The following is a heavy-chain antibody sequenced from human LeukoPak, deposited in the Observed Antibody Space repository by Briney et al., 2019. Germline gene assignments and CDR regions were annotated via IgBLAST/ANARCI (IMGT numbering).Heavy chain of an antibody. D-gene: IGHD2-2*01. V-gene: IGHV1-18*01. J-gene: IGHJ4*02. CDR1: GYTFTSYG. Sequence: GASVKVSCKASGYTFTSYGISRVRQAPGQGLEWIGWISAYNGNTNYAQKLQGRVTMTTDTSTSTAYMELRSLRSDDTAVYYCARDIVVVPAASFDYWGQGTLVTVSS. CDR3: ARDIVVVPAASFDY. CDR2: ISAYNGNT.